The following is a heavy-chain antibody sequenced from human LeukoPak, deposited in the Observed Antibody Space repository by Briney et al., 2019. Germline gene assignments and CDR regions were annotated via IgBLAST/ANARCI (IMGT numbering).Heavy chain of an antibody. J-gene: IGHJ4*02. CDR1: GFTFSNYA. CDR2: MSYDGNNK. Sequence: GGSLRLSCAASGFTFSNYAIHWVRQAPGKGLEWVAVMSYDGNNKFYADSVKGRFTISRDNSRNSLYLHMNSLRAEDTAVYYCARNSGGNGGQGTLVTVSS. V-gene: IGHV3-30-3*01. D-gene: IGHD3-16*01. CDR3: ARNSGGN.